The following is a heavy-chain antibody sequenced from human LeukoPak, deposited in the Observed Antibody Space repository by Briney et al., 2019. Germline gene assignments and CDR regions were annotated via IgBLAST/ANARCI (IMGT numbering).Heavy chain of an antibody. CDR1: GFPFSSYS. J-gene: IGHJ4*02. Sequence: PWGPLSLSCAASGFPFSSYSMNWARQAPGKGLEWVSSISSSSSYIYYADSVKGRFTFSRDNAKNSLYLQMNSLRAEDTAVYYCATSGSRPFDYWGQGTLVTVSS. V-gene: IGHV3-21*01. CDR2: ISSSSSYI. D-gene: IGHD1-26*01. CDR3: ATSGSRPFDY.